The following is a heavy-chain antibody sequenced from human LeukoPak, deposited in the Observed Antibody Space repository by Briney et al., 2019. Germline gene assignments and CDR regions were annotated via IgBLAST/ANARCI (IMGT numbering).Heavy chain of an antibody. CDR3: TSSSPTSYSDY. J-gene: IGHJ4*02. CDR2: IFSRGST. V-gene: IGHV3-53*04. CDR1: GFTFSSYG. D-gene: IGHD6-13*01. Sequence: GGSLRLSCAASGFTFSSYGMHWVRQAPGKGLECVSVIFSRGSTYYADSVKGRFTISRHNSENTLYLQMNSLRVEDTAVYYCTSSSPTSYSDYWGQGTLVTVSS.